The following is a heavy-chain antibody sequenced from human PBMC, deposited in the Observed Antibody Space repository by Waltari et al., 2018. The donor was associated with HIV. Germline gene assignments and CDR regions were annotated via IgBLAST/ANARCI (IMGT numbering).Heavy chain of an antibody. CDR3: TKGRRGALFGDE. CDR2: MNPDNGDA. J-gene: IGHJ4*02. D-gene: IGHD3-3*01. Sequence: QVQLVQSGAEIKKPRASVRISCKAFGYSFIDFDINWVRRPPGRGLEWVGWMNPDNGDAGYGHKFKGRFSLTRDTSTDTAYMDVDNLKSEDTAMYYCTKGRRGALFGDEWGQGTLVTVSS. V-gene: IGHV1-8*02. CDR1: GYSFIDFD.